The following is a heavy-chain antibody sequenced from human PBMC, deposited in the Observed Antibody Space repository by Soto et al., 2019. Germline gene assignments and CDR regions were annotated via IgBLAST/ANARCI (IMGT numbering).Heavy chain of an antibody. Sequence: QVQLVQSGAEVKKPGASVKVSCKASGYTFTSHDINWMRQTTGQGLEWMGWMNPNSGHTKYAKKFRGRVTMTSDTSISTAYMELTNLRSEDTAISYCASDMSTTWGQGTLVTVSS. CDR3: ASDMSTT. D-gene: IGHD3-16*01. V-gene: IGHV1-8*01. CDR2: MNPNSGHT. CDR1: GYTFTSHD. J-gene: IGHJ5*02.